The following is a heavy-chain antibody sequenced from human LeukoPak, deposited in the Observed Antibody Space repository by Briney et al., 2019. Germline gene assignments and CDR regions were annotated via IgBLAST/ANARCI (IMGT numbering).Heavy chain of an antibody. V-gene: IGHV3-30*02. CDR1: GFTFISYD. J-gene: IGHJ4*02. D-gene: IGHD3-3*01. Sequence: GGSLRLSCAASGFTFISYDMHWVRQAPGKGLEWVAFIRYDGYNKYYADSVKGRFTISRDNSKNTLFLQMNSLRAEDTAVYYCVLSTIFEGYFDYWGQGTLVTVSS. CDR2: IRYDGYNK. CDR3: VLSTIFEGYFDY.